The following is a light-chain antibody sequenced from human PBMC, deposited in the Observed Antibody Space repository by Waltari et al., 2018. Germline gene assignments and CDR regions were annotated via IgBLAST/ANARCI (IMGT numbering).Light chain of an antibody. J-gene: IGKJ1*01. V-gene: IGKV3-20*01. Sequence: IVLTQSPGTLSLSPGDVATLSCRTSQSVSTSYVAWYQQKPGQAPRPLTYDTSSRATGIPDRFSVIGSGTDFTLTISSLKPEDFAVYYCQLYDSAWTFGQGTKVEIK. CDR3: QLYDSAWT. CDR1: QSVSTSY. CDR2: DTS.